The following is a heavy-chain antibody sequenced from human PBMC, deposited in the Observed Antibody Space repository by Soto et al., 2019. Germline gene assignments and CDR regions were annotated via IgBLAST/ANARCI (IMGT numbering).Heavy chain of an antibody. D-gene: IGHD3-22*01. J-gene: IGHJ6*02. CDR2: IYRSGST. Sequence: QVQLQGSGPGLVKPSETLSLTRTVSGGSVSSGNYYWNWIRQTPGKGLEWIGYIYRSGSTKYNPSLKSRVTISLDTSKNQFSLKLSSVTAADTAVYYCARSYDSSGYYYYAMDVWGQGTTVTVSS. CDR1: GGSVSSGNYY. V-gene: IGHV4-61*01. CDR3: ARSYDSSGYYYYAMDV.